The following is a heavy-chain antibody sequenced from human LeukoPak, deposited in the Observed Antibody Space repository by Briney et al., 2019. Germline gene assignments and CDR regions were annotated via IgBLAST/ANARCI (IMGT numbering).Heavy chain of an antibody. D-gene: IGHD2-2*02. CDR1: GGTFSSYT. V-gene: IGHV1-69*02. J-gene: IGHJ4*02. CDR2: IIPILGIA. CDR3: AVLGGCSSTSCYSVY. Sequence: SVKVSCKASGGTFSSYTISWVRQAPGQGLEWMGRIIPILGIANYAQKFQGRVTITADKSTSTAYMELSSLRSEDTAVCYCAVLGGCSSTSCYSVYWGQGTLVTVSS.